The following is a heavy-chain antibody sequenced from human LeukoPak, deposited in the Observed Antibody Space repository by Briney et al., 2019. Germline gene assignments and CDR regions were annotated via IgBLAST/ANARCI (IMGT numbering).Heavy chain of an antibody. CDR2: ISAYNGNT. D-gene: IGHD5-18*01. CDR1: GYTFTSYG. V-gene: IGHV1-18*01. J-gene: IGHJ4*02. CDR3: ARSGIYSYGSSNLPFDY. Sequence: ASVKVSCKASGYTFTSYGISWVRQAPGQGLEWMGWISAYNGNTNYAQKLQGRVTMTTDTSTSTAYMELRSLRSDDTAVYYCARSGIYSYGSSNLPFDYWGQGTQVTVSS.